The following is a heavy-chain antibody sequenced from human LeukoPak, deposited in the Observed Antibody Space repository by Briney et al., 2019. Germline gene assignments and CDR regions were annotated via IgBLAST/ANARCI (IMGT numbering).Heavy chain of an antibody. CDR2: INPSGGGT. J-gene: IGHJ6*02. V-gene: IGHV1-46*01. Sequence: ASVKVSCKASGYTFIRYYMHWVRQAPGQGLEWMGTINPSGGGTSYAQKFQGRVTMTSDTSTTTVYMELSGLRSEDTAVYYCARAGSSYYYYGMDVWGQGTTVTVSS. D-gene: IGHD1-14*01. CDR1: GYTFIRYY. CDR3: ARAGSSYYYYGMDV.